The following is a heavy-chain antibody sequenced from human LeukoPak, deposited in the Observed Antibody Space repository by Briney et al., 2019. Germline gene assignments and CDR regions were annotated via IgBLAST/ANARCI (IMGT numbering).Heavy chain of an antibody. V-gene: IGHV3-30*18. J-gene: IGHJ6*02. D-gene: IGHD4-17*01. CDR2: ISYDGSNK. CDR3: AKELATVPSPQTERYYYYYGMDV. CDR1: GFTFSSYG. Sequence: GRSLRLPCAASGFTFSSYGMHWVRQAPGKGLEWVAVISYDGSNKYYADSVKGRFTISRDNSKNTLYLQMNSLRAEDTAVYYCAKELATVPSPQTERYYYYYGMDVWGQGTTVTVSS.